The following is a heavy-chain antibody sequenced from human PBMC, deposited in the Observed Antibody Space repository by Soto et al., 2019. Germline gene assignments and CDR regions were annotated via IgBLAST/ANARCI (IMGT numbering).Heavy chain of an antibody. CDR2: IYYSGST. CDR3: ARACYNIFDY. J-gene: IGHJ4*02. Sequence: SETLSLTCTVSGVSISSYYLSWIRQPPGKGLEWIGYIYYSGSTNYNPSLKSRDNISVDTSKHQFTLKLSSVTVADTAVYFCARACYNIFDYWGQGTLVTVSS. D-gene: IGHD3-9*01. CDR1: GVSISSYY. V-gene: IGHV4-59*01.